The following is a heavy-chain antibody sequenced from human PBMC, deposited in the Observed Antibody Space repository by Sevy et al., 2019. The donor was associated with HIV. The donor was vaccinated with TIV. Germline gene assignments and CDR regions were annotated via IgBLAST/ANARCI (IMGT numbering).Heavy chain of an antibody. CDR1: GPTFSNYA. CDR3: ARFPPERAFDI. V-gene: IGHV3-30*04. CDR2: VSYDGGNT. Sequence: GGSLRLSCAASGPTFSNYAMHWLRQAPGKGLEWVAAVSYDGGNTYYADSVKGRFTVSRDNSKSTLYLQMNSLRPDDTAIYYCARFPPERAFDIWGQGTMVTVSS. J-gene: IGHJ3*02.